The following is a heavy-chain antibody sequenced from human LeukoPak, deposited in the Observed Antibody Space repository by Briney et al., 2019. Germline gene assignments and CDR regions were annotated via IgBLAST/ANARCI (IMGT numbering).Heavy chain of an antibody. V-gene: IGHV3-23*01. Sequence: GGSLRLSCAASGFTFSSYAMSWVRQAPGKGLEGVSSINGSGGRTYYADSVKGRFTISRDNSKNTLYLQMNSLRAEDTAVYYCAELGITMIGGVWGKGTTVTISS. D-gene: IGHD3-10*02. CDR2: INGSGGRT. J-gene: IGHJ6*04. CDR1: GFTFSSYA. CDR3: AELGITMIGGV.